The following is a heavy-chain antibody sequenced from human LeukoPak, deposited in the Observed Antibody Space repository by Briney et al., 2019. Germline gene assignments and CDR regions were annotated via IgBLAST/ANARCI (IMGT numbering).Heavy chain of an antibody. V-gene: IGHV4-39*07. D-gene: IGHD3-10*01. CDR3: ARLWFGEYTVFDY. J-gene: IGHJ4*02. CDR1: GGSISSSNYY. Sequence: SETLSLTCTVSGGSISSSNYYWGWIRQPPGKGLEWIGTIYYSGSTYYNPSLKSRVTISVDTSKNQFSLKLSSVTAADTAVYYCARLWFGEYTVFDYWGQGTLVTVSS. CDR2: IYYSGST.